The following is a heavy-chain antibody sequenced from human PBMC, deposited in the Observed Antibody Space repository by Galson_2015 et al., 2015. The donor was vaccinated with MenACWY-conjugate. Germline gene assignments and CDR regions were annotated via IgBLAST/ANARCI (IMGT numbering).Heavy chain of an antibody. CDR2: ISSSSSTI. V-gene: IGHV3-48*04. Sequence: SLRLSCAVSGLTFSSYSMNWVRQAPGKGLEWVSYISSSSSTIYYADSVRGRFTISRDNAKNSLYLQMDSLRAEDSAIYYCASGLNYCGAVCSDCWGQGTLFSVSS. CDR1: GLTFSSYS. CDR3: ASGLNYCGAVCSDC. D-gene: IGHD2-21*02. J-gene: IGHJ4*02.